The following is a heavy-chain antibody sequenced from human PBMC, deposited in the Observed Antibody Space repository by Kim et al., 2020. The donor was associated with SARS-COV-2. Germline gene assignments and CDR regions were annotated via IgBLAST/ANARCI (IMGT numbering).Heavy chain of an antibody. V-gene: IGHV4-59*13. CDR2: IYYSGST. CDR1: GGSISSYY. D-gene: IGHD3-9*01. J-gene: IGHJ4*02. Sequence: SETLSLTCTVSGGSISSYYWSWIRQPPGKGLEWIGYIYYSGSTNYNPSLKSRVTISVDTSKNQFSLKLSSVAAADTAVYYCARSAGVGYYDILTGSAYYFDYWGQGTLVTVSS. CDR3: ARSAGVGYYDILTGSAYYFDY.